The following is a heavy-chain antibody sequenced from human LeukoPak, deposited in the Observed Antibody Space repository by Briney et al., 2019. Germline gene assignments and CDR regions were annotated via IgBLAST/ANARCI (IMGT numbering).Heavy chain of an antibody. CDR2: IYYSGST. V-gene: IGHV4-39*07. J-gene: IGHJ4*02. D-gene: IGHD3-10*01. Sequence: SETLSLTCNVTGGSMNNFHWSWIRQPPGKGLEWIGSIYYSGSTYYNPSLKSRVTISVDTSKNQFSLKLSSVTAADTAVYYCARVALLSGSSFDYWGQGTLVTVSS. CDR3: ARVALLSGSSFDY. CDR1: GGSMNNFH.